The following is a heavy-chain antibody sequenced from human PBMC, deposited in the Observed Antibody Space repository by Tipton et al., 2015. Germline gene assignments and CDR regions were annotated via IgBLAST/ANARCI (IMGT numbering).Heavy chain of an antibody. CDR2: IFNSGRT. J-gene: IGHJ6*02. V-gene: IGHV4-59*01. CDR1: GDSIMSYY. D-gene: IGHD3-22*01. CDR3: ARAMSRRHSSGYYYYGMDV. Sequence: GLVKPSETLSLTCTVSGDSIMSYYWSWIRQPPGKGLEWIGYIFNSGRTSYNPPLKNRVTISVDTSKNQFALKLSSVTAADTAVYYCARAMSRRHSSGYYYYGMDVWGQGTTITVSS.